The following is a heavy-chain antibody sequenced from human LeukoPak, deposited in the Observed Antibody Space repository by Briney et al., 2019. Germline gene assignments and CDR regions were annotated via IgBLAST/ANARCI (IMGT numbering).Heavy chain of an antibody. Sequence: SETLSLTCTVSGGSISSYYWSWIRQPPGKGLEWIGYIYYSGGTNYNPSLKSRVTISVDTSKNQFSLKLSSVTAADTAVYYCASAPVGAIATFDYWGQGTLVTVSS. V-gene: IGHV4-59*12. J-gene: IGHJ4*02. D-gene: IGHD1-26*01. CDR1: GGSISSYY. CDR2: IYYSGGT. CDR3: ASAPVGAIATFDY.